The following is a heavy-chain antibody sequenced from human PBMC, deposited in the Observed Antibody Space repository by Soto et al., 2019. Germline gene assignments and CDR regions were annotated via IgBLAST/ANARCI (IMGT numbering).Heavy chain of an antibody. CDR3: ARDRGKCTNGVCYTSPFDY. CDR1: GFTFSSYG. D-gene: IGHD2-8*01. Sequence: GGSLRLSCAASGFTFSSYGMHWVRQAPGKGLEWVAVIWYDGSNKYYADSVKGRFTISRDNSKNTLYLQMNSLRAEDTAVYYCARDRGKCTNGVCYTSPFDYWGQGTLVTVSS. CDR2: IWYDGSNK. J-gene: IGHJ4*02. V-gene: IGHV3-33*01.